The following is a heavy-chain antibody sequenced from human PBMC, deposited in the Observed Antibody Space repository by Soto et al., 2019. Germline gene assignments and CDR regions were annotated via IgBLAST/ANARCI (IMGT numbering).Heavy chain of an antibody. J-gene: IGHJ4*02. V-gene: IGHV1-2*04. CDR1: GYTFTGYY. CDR3: ARSDSSGYSPDY. CDR2: INPNSGGT. D-gene: IGHD3-22*01. Sequence: ASVKVSCKASGYTFTGYYMHWVRQAPGQGLEWMGWINPNSGGTNYAQKFQGWVTMTRDTSNSTAYMELSRLRSDDTAVYYCARSDSSGYSPDYWGQGTLVTVSS.